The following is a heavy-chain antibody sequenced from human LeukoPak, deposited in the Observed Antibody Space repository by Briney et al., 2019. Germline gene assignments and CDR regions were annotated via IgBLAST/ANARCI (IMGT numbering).Heavy chain of an antibody. J-gene: IGHJ3*02. D-gene: IGHD3-10*01. Sequence: GESLKISCKGSGYSFTSYWIGWVRQMPGKGLEWMGIIYPGDSDTRYSPSFQGQVTISADKSISTAYLQWSSLKASDTAMYYCARGHGWRNARYYGSGSYDAFDIWGQGTMVTVSS. V-gene: IGHV5-51*01. CDR3: ARGHGWRNARYYGSGSYDAFDI. CDR1: GYSFTSYW. CDR2: IYPGDSDT.